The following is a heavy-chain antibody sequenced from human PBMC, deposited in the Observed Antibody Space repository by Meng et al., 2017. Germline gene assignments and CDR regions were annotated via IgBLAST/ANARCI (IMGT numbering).Heavy chain of an antibody. CDR3: ARDEDISAAGKLFGDY. J-gene: IGHJ4*02. V-gene: IGHV1-2*06. CDR2: IDPKNGDT. CDR1: GYTFPDYY. Sequence: QGQQVQSGAEVEKPGASVKVSCKPSGYTFPDYYRHWVRQAPGQGLEWMGRIDPKNGDTHYAQKFQGRVTMTGDTSISTAYMDLSGLRSDDTAVYYCARDEDISAAGKLFGDYWGQGTLVTVSS. D-gene: IGHD6-13*01.